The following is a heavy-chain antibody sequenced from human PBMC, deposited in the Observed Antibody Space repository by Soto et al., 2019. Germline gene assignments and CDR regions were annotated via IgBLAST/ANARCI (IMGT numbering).Heavy chain of an antibody. J-gene: IGHJ3*02. V-gene: IGHV1-69*01. Sequence: QVQMVQSGAEVKKPGSSVKVSCKASGGTFSSYAISWVRHAPGQGLEWMGGIIPIFGTANYAQKFQGRVTITADESTSTAYMELSSLRSEDTAVYYCERDSGGNFLFDIWGQGTMVTVSS. CDR3: ERDSGGNFLFDI. CDR1: GGTFSSYA. CDR2: IIPIFGTA. D-gene: IGHD2-21*02.